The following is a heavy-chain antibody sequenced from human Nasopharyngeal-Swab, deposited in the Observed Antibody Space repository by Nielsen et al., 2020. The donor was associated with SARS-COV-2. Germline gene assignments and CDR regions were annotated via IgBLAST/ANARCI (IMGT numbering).Heavy chain of an antibody. V-gene: IGHV3-7*01. Sequence: GGSLRLSCAASGLTFSYYWMSWVRQAPGKGLEWVANIKQDGSGKYYVDSVKGRFTISRDNAKNSVYLQMNSLRAEDTAVYYCARSRIDYWGQGTLVTVSS. CDR3: ARSRIDY. J-gene: IGHJ4*02. CDR2: IKQDGSGK. CDR1: GLTFSYYW.